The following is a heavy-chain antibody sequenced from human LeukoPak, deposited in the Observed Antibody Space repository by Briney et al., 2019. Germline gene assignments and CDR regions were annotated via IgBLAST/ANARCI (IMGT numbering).Heavy chain of an antibody. CDR1: GYTFTGYW. CDR2: ISAYNGNT. CDR3: ATGDGYNHFDY. Sequence: GASVKVSCKAFGYTFTGYWMHWVRQAPGQGLEWMGWISAYNGNTNYAQKLQGRVTMTADTSTSTAYMELRSLRSDDTAVYYCATGDGYNHFDYWGQGTLVTVSS. D-gene: IGHD5-24*01. V-gene: IGHV1-18*04. J-gene: IGHJ4*02.